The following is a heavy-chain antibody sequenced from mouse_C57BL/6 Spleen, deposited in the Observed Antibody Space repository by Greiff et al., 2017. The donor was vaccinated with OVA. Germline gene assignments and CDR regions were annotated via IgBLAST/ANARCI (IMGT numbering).Heavy chain of an antibody. V-gene: IGHV1-50*01. Sequence: VQLQQPGAELVKPGASVKLSCKASGYTFTSYWMPWVKQRPGQGLEWIGEIDPSDSYTNYNQKFKGKATLTVDTSSSTAYMQLSSLTSEDSAVYYCARSRNFDYGGQGTTLTVSS. CDR1: GYTFTSYW. CDR3: ARSRNFDY. CDR2: IDPSDSYT. J-gene: IGHJ2*01.